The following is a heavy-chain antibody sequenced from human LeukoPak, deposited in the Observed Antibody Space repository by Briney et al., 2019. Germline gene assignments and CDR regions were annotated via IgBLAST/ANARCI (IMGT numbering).Heavy chain of an antibody. CDR1: GFTFSDFD. CDR3: VRGGHVGFDY. D-gene: IGHD3-10*02. Sequence: GGSLRLSCAASGFTFSDFDMHWVRQATGRGLEWVSSIASAGDTYYVASVRGRFTISRENAKSSLYLQMNSLRAGDTAVYYCVRGGHVGFDYWGRGTLVTVS. J-gene: IGHJ4*02. CDR2: IASAGDT. V-gene: IGHV3-13*04.